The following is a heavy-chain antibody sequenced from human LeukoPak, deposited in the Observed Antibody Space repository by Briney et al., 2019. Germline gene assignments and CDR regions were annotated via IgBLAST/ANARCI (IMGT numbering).Heavy chain of an antibody. CDR2: IYYSGST. D-gene: IGHD4-11*01. V-gene: IGHV4-59*11. J-gene: IGHJ4*02. CDR3: ARGRSNYFSLDY. Sequence: SETLSLTCTVSGGSISSHYWSWIRQPPGKGLEWIGYIYYSGSTNYNPSLKSRVTISVDTSKNQFSLKPSSVTAADTAVYYCARGRSNYFSLDYWGQGTLVTVSS. CDR1: GGSISSHY.